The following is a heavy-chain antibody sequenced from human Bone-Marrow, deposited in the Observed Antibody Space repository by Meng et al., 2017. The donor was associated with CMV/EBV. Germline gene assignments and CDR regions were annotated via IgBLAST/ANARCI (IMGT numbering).Heavy chain of an antibody. V-gene: IGHV4-59*01. CDR1: HGSLSIYF. CDR3: ARDRELGY. D-gene: IGHD7-27*01. CDR2: IYDGGST. J-gene: IGHJ4*02. Sequence: QVQLQESGPGLVKPSETLSLTFNVSHGSLSIYFWDWIRQSPGKGLEWIGHIYDGGSTNYNPSLESRVTISVDTSKNQFSLKLSSVTAADTAVYYCARDRELGYWGQGTLVTVSS.